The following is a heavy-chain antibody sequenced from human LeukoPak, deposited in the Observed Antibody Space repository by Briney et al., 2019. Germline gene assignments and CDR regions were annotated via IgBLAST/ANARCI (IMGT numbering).Heavy chain of an antibody. CDR2: IYTSGST. D-gene: IGHD3-10*01. CDR1: GGSISSYY. J-gene: IGHJ4*02. V-gene: IGHV4-4*07. Sequence: SETLSLTCTVSGGSISSYYWSWIRQPAGKGLEWIGRIYTSGSTNYNPSLKSRVTMSVDTSKNQFSLKLSSVTAADTAVYYCARDPKAHYHGSGSYTLWGQGTLVTVSS. CDR3: ARDPKAHYHGSGSYTL.